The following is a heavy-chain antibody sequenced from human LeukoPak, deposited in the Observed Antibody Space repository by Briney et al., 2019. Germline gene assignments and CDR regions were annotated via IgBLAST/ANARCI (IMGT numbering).Heavy chain of an antibody. D-gene: IGHD6-19*01. CDR1: GYTFTNYW. CDR3: ARSDTSGWPYDY. Sequence: GESLKISCKGSGYTFTNYWIAWVRQMPGKGLEWMGIIHPRESDTTYSPSFQGQVTIPVDKSITTAYLQWNSLKASDTALYYCARSDTSGWPYDYWGQGTLVTVSS. CDR2: IHPRESDT. V-gene: IGHV5-51*01. J-gene: IGHJ4*02.